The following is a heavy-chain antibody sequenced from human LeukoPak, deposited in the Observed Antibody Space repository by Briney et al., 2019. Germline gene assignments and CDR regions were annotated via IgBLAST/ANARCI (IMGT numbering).Heavy chain of an antibody. CDR1: GYTFTSSG. CDR3: ARVHSSTIDY. D-gene: IGHD6-13*01. Sequence: ASVKVSCKASGYTFTSSGFRWVRQAPGQGLEWMGWISAYNGNTNYAQKLQGRVTMTTDTSTSTAYMELRSLRSDDTAVYYCARVHSSTIDYWGQGTLVTVSS. CDR2: ISAYNGNT. V-gene: IGHV1-18*01. J-gene: IGHJ4*02.